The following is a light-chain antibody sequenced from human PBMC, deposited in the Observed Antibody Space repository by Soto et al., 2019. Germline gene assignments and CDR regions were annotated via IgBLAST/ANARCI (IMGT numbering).Light chain of an antibody. V-gene: IGLV1-40*01. CDR2: GNN. CDR3: QSYDSSLSALYV. Sequence: QSVLTQPPSVSGAPVQRVTISCTGSSSNIGAGYDVHWYQQLPGTAPKLLIYGNNNRPSGVPDRFSGSKSGTSASLAITGLQAEDEADYYCQSYDSSLSALYVFGTGTKVTVL. CDR1: SSNIGAGYD. J-gene: IGLJ1*01.